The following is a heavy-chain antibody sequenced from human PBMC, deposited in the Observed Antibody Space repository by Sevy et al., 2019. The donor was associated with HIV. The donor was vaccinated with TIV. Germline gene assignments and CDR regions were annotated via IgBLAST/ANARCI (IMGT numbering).Heavy chain of an antibody. CDR3: AILNDYDILTGYPDP. D-gene: IGHD3-9*01. CDR1: GFTFSSYA. CDR2: ISGSGGST. Sequence: GGSLRLSCAASGFTFSSYAMSWVRQAPGKGVEWVSAISGSGGSTYYADSVKGRFTISRDNSKNTLYLQMNSLRAEDTAVYYCAILNDYDILTGYPDPWGQGTLVTVSS. V-gene: IGHV3-23*01. J-gene: IGHJ5*02.